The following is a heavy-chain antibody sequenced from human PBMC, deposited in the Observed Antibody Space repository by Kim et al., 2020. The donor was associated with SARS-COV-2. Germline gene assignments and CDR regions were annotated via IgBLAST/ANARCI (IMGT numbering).Heavy chain of an antibody. CDR1: GFTFSIYW. Sequence: GGSLRLSCAASGFTFSIYWMSWVRQGPGKGPEWVASIKPDGSVNNYVDSVKGRFTISRDNAENSLDLQMSSLRAEDTAVYFCTRGGPIGTTFHYWGQGTLVTVSS. CDR2: IKPDGSVN. D-gene: IGHD1-7*01. J-gene: IGHJ4*02. CDR3: TRGGPIGTTFHY. V-gene: IGHV3-7*03.